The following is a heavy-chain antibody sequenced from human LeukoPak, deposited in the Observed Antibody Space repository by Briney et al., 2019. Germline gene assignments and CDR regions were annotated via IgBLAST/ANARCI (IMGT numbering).Heavy chain of an antibody. D-gene: IGHD3-10*01. CDR3: ARGIKYYYGSGTYHYFDF. Sequence: SETLSLTCTISGGSISSGSYYWGWIRQPPGEGLEWIGNIYYTGRTYYNPSLESRVTMLVDTSKNQFSLKLSSVTAADTAVYYCARGIKYYYGSGTYHYFDFWGQGTLVTVSS. V-gene: IGHV4-39*07. J-gene: IGHJ4*02. CDR2: IYYTGRT. CDR1: GGSISSGSYY.